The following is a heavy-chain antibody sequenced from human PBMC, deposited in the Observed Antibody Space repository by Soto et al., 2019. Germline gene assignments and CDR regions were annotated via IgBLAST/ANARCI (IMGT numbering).Heavy chain of an antibody. Sequence: PSETLSLTCAVYGGSFSGYYWSWIRQPPGKGLEWIGEINHSGSTNYNPSLKSRVTISVDTSKNQFSLKLSSVTAADTAVYYCSRGRPVRGVTKFDHWGQGTLVTVSS. D-gene: IGHD3-10*01. V-gene: IGHV4-34*01. CDR1: GGSFSGYY. CDR3: SRGRPVRGVTKFDH. CDR2: INHSGST. J-gene: IGHJ5*02.